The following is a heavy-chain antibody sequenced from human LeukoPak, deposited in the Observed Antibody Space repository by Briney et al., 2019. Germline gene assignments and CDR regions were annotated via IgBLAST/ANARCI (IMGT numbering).Heavy chain of an antibody. Sequence: GRSLRLSCAASGFTFSSYGMHWVRQAPGKGLEWVAVIWYDGSNKYYADSVKGRFTISRDNSKNTLYLQMNSLGAEDTAVYYCARHLNYYLDYWGQGTLVTVSS. V-gene: IGHV3-33*01. J-gene: IGHJ4*02. CDR1: GFTFSSYG. CDR3: ARHLNYYLDY. D-gene: IGHD3-10*01. CDR2: IWYDGSNK.